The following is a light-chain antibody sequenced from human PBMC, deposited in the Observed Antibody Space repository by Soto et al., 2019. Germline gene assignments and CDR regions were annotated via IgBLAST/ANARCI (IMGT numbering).Light chain of an antibody. CDR1: QSISIW. CDR3: QQYNSDST. V-gene: IGKV1-5*03. CDR2: KAS. J-gene: IGKJ1*01. Sequence: IQMTQSPSTLSSSVGDRVTITCRASQSISIWLAWYQQKPGKAPKLLIHKASSLESEVPSRFSGGGSGTEFTLTINSLQPDDSATYYCQQYNSDSTFGQGTKVEIK.